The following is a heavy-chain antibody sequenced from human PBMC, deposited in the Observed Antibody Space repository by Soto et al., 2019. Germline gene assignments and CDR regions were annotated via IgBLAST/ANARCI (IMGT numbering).Heavy chain of an antibody. J-gene: IGHJ4*02. CDR2: IYYSGST. Sequence: QVQLQESGPGLVKASETLSLTCTVSGGSVSGGRCYWSWIRQPPGKGLEWIGCIYYSGSTNYNPSLKSRVTIAIDTSKKQFSLRLSSVTAADTAIYYCVREETAIDYWGQGTLVTVSS. CDR1: GGSVSGGRCY. V-gene: IGHV4-61*01. CDR3: VREETAIDY.